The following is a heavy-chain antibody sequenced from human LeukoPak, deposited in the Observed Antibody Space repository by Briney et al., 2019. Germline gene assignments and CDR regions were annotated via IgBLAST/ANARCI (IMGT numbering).Heavy chain of an antibody. CDR3: ARGGYYGLDV. J-gene: IGHJ6*01. CDR1: GDSVSSNSAA. CDR2: TYYRSKWYN. Sequence: SQTLSLTCAISGDSVSSNSAAWNWITQSPSTGLEWLGRTYYRSKWYNDYAVSVKSRITINPDTSKNQFSLQLNSVTPEDTAVYFCARGGYYGLDVWGQGTTVTVSS. V-gene: IGHV6-1*01.